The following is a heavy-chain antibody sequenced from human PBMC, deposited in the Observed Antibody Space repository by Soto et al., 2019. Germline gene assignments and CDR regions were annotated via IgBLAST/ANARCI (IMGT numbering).Heavy chain of an antibody. D-gene: IGHD3-22*01. J-gene: IGHJ4*01. CDR3: ARGGYYYENSGQNAYDY. CDR2: IYYGGST. CDR1: GGSISSGGYY. V-gene: IGHV4-31*03. Sequence: PLETLSLTCTVSGGSISSGGYYWSWIRQHPGKGLEWIGYIYYGGSTYYNPSLKSRATISGDTSKNQFSLKLSSVTAADTAVYYCARGGYYYENSGQNAYDYWGQGILVTVSS.